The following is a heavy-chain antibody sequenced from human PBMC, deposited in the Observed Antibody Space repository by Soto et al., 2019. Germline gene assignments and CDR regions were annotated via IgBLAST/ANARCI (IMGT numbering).Heavy chain of an antibody. Sequence: QVKLVQSGDEVRKPGSSVKVSCKASGYIFVNYGIAWVRQAPGQGLEWMGRISPYSGNTHYASKVQGRRTMTTDTSTSTAYMDLRSLTSADTAVYYCAMVVNDVTPTPQDVWGQGTTVTVSS. J-gene: IGHJ6*02. CDR1: GYIFVNYG. V-gene: IGHV1-18*01. CDR2: ISPYSGNT. D-gene: IGHD2-15*01. CDR3: AMVVNDVTPTPQDV.